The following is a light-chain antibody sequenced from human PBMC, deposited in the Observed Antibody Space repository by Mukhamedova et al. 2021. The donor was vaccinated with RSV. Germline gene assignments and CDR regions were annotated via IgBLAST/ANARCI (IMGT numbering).Light chain of an antibody. V-gene: IGKV1-33*01. Sequence: NWYQQKPGKAPTLLIYDASTLKTGVPSRFSGSGSGTDFSLTIDCLLPEDIATYYCQQYDSLPLTFGPGTTVDLK. CDR2: DAS. CDR3: QQYDSLPLT. J-gene: IGKJ3*01.